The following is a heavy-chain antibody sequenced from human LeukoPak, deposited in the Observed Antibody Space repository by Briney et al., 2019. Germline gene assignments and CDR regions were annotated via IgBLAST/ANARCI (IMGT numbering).Heavy chain of an antibody. J-gene: IGHJ3*02. CDR2: ISSTSSYI. CDR1: GFTFSTYW. CDR3: ARSYSPSWGAGFHAFDI. D-gene: IGHD2-15*01. Sequence: GGSLRLSCAASGFTFSTYWMSWVRQAPGKGLEWVSSISSTSSYIYQADSVKGRFTISRDNAQNSLYLQMNSLRAEDTAVYYCARSYSPSWGAGFHAFDIWGQGTMVTVSS. V-gene: IGHV3-21*01.